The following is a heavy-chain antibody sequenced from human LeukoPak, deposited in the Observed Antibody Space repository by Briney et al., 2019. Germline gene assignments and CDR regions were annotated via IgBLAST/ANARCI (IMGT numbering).Heavy chain of an antibody. V-gene: IGHV1-8*03. J-gene: IGHJ5*02. Sequence: ASVKVSRKASGYTFTSYDINWVRQATGQGLEWMGWMNPNSGNTGYAQKFQGRVTITRNTSISTAYMELSSLRSEDTAVYYCARVIVVVPAAKIWFDPWGQGTLVTVSS. CDR3: ARVIVVVPAAKIWFDP. D-gene: IGHD2-2*01. CDR1: GYTFTSYD. CDR2: MNPNSGNT.